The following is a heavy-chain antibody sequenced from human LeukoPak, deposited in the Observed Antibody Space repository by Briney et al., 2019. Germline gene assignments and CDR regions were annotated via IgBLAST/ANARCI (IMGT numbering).Heavy chain of an antibody. V-gene: IGHV3-7*01. CDR3: ARAFS. CDR1: GFSLSSQW. CDR2: IKEDGGQK. J-gene: IGHJ2*01. D-gene: IGHD3-16*01. Sequence: PGGSLRLSCAASGFSLSSQWMSWVRQAPGKGPEWVANIKEDGGQKSYVDSVKGRFTISRDNAKNSLYLQMNSLRAEDTAVYYCARAFSWGRGTLVTVSS.